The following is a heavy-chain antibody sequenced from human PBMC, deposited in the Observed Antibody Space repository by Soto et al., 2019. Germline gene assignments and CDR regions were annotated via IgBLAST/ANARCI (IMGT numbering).Heavy chain of an antibody. V-gene: IGHV1-2*02. CDR2: INPNSGGT. D-gene: IGHD1-7*01. J-gene: IGHJ6*02. CDR3: ARKLELRGSYYYYYDMDV. CDR1: GYTFTDYY. Sequence: VKVSCKASGYTFTDYYMHWERQAPGQGLEWIGWINPNSGGTNYAQKFQGRVTMTRDTSISTAYMELSRLRSDDTAVYYCARKLELRGSYYYYYDMDVWGQGTTVTVSS.